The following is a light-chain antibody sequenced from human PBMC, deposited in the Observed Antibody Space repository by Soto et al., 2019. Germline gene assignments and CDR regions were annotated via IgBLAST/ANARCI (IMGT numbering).Light chain of an antibody. V-gene: IGLV2-8*01. CDR1: SSDVGGYNY. J-gene: IGLJ2*01. CDR2: EVT. CDR3: SSYAGSKTL. Sequence: QSVLPQPPSASGSPGQSLTISCTGTSSDVGGYNYVSWYQQHPGKAPKLMIYEVTKRPSGVPDRFSGSKSGNTASLTVSGLQAEDEADYYCSSYAGSKTLFGGGTKLTVL.